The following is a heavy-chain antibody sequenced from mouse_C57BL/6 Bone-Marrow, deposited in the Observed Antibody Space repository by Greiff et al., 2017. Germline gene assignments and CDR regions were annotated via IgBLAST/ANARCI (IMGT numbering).Heavy chain of an antibody. J-gene: IGHJ2*01. Sequence: VQLQQSGAELVRPGTSVKVSCKASGYAFTNYLIEWVKQRPGQGLEWIGVIIPGSGGTTSNEKFKGKATLSADKSSSTACMQISSLASEDSAVYFCTRSEGNFKKRYWGQGTTLTVSS. V-gene: IGHV1-54*01. CDR2: IIPGSGGT. CDR3: TRSEGNFKKRY. CDR1: GYAFTNYL.